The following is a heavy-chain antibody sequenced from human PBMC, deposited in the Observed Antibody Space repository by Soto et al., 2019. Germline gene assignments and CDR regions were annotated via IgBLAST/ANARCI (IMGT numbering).Heavy chain of an antibody. D-gene: IGHD3-10*01. Sequence: SETLSLTCTVSGGSISSSSYYWGWIRQPPGKGLEWIGSIYYSGSTYYNPSLKSRVTISVDTSKNQFSLKLSSVTAADTAGYYCARHPYYYGSGSYYPVGDYYYYMDVWGKGTTVTVSS. J-gene: IGHJ6*03. CDR3: ARHPYYYGSGSYYPVGDYYYYMDV. V-gene: IGHV4-39*01. CDR2: IYYSGST. CDR1: GGSISSSSYY.